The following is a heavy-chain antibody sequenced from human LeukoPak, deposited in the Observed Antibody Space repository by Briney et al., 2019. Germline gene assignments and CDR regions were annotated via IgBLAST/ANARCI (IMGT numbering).Heavy chain of an antibody. D-gene: IGHD3-3*01. CDR3: ARLYDFWSGYYTRGYYYYYYMDV. Sequence: SGTLTLTCTVSGVSISSSSYHWGWLRQPPGKGLEWIVCIDDSGSTYDNTSLKSRVTISVDTSKNQFSLKLSSVTAADTAVYYCARLYDFWSGYYTRGYYYYYYMDVWGKGTTVTVSS. CDR2: IDDSGST. V-gene: IGHV4-39*01. CDR1: GVSISSSSYH. J-gene: IGHJ6*03.